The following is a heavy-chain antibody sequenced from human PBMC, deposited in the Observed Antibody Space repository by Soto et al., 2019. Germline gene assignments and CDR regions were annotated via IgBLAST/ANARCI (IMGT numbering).Heavy chain of an antibody. CDR3: ARERITMIVVVIGTAVDY. CDR1: GFTFSSYW. Sequence: GGSLRLSCAASGFTFSSYWMSWVRQAPGKGLEWVADIKQDGSEKYYVDSVKGRFTISRDNAKNSLYLQMNSLRAEDTAVYYCARERITMIVVVIGTAVDYWGQGTLVTVSS. CDR2: IKQDGSEK. J-gene: IGHJ4*02. V-gene: IGHV3-7*03. D-gene: IGHD3-22*01.